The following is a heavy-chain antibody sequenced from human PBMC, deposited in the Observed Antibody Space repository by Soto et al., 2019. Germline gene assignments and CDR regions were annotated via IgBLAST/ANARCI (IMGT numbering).Heavy chain of an antibody. D-gene: IGHD1-1*01. CDR1: CGSITSSSYY. CDR3: ARRRDGYNYGYYYGMDV. Sequence: PSDSLSLTCTVSCGSITSSSYYWGWIRQPPGKGLEWIGSIYYSGSTYYNPSLKSRVTISVDTSKNQFSLKLSSVTAADTAVYYCARRRDGYNYGYYYGMDVWGQGTTVS. V-gene: IGHV4-39*01. J-gene: IGHJ6*02. CDR2: IYYSGST.